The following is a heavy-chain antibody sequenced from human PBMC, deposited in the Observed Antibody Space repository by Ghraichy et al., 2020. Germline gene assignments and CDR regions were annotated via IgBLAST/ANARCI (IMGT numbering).Heavy chain of an antibody. CDR3: AKGTIQLWLGYFDY. CDR2: ISYDGSNK. J-gene: IGHJ4*02. D-gene: IGHD5-18*01. Sequence: GGSLRLSCAASGFTFSSYGMHWVRQAPGKGLEWVAVISYDGSNKYYADSVKGRFTISRDNFKNTLYLQMNSLRAEDTAVYYCAKGTIQLWLGYFDYWGQGTLVTVSS. CDR1: GFTFSSYG. V-gene: IGHV3-30*18.